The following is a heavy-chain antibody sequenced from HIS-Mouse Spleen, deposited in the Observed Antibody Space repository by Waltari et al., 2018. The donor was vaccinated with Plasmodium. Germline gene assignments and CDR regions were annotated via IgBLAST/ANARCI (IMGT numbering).Heavy chain of an antibody. CDR1: GGAFDSYC. CDR2: IIPILGIA. Sequence: QVQLVQSGAEVKKPGSSVNASCKASGGAFDSYCFSWVRPAPGQGLEWMGRIIPILGIANYAQKFQGRVTITADKSTSTAYMELSSLRSEDTAVYYCARDSIAVAGHWFDPWGQGTLVTVSS. CDR3: ARDSIAVAGHWFDP. J-gene: IGHJ5*02. V-gene: IGHV1-69*04. D-gene: IGHD6-19*01.